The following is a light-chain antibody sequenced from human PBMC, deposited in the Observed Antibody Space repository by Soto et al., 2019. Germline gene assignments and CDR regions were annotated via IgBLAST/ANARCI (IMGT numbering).Light chain of an antibody. CDR1: QSFSSN. CDR2: GTS. V-gene: IGKV3-15*01. CDR3: QQYYNWPLT. J-gene: IGKJ4*01. Sequence: EIVFAHSSATLSLSPVERATLSCRASQSFSSNVAWYQQKPGQAPRLLIYGTSTRVTGIPARFSGSGSGTEFTLTISSLQSEDFAVYYCQQYYNWPLTFGGGTKVDIK.